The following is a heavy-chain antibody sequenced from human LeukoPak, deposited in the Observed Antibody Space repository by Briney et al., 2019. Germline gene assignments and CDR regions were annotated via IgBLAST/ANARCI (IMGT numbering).Heavy chain of an antibody. CDR3: ARELSSGWYGWYYYYGMDV. Sequence: GASVKVSCKASGYTFTSYDINWVRQATGQGLEWMGWMNPNSGNTGYAQKFQGRVTMTRNTSISTAYMELSSLRSEDTAVYYCARELSSGWYGWYYYYGMDVWGQGTTVTVSS. J-gene: IGHJ6*02. CDR1: GYTFTSYD. CDR2: MNPNSGNT. V-gene: IGHV1-8*01. D-gene: IGHD6-19*01.